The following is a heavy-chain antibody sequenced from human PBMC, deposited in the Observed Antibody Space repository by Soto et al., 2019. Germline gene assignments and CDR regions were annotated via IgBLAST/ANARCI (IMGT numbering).Heavy chain of an antibody. J-gene: IGHJ4*02. CDR1: GGSISSSSYY. CDR3: ASLTYDYIWGSYRYLAEYYFDY. V-gene: IGHV4-39*01. Sequence: SETLSLTCTVSGGSISSSSYYWGWIRQPPGKGLEWIGSIYYSGSTYYNPSLKSRVTISVDTSKNQFSLKLSSVTAADTAVYYCASLTYDYIWGSYRYLAEYYFDYWGQGTLVTVSS. D-gene: IGHD3-16*02. CDR2: IYYSGST.